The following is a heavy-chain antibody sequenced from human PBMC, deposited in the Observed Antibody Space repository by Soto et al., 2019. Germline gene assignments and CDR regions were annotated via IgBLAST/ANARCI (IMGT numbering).Heavy chain of an antibody. D-gene: IGHD1-26*01. CDR2: TYYRSKWYS. CDR1: GDSVSSNSAA. CDR3: ARDQDEGAAAYPTYYYYGMDV. Sequence: QVQLQQSGPGLLKPSQTLSLTCAISGDSVSSNSAAWNWIRQSPSRGLEWLGRTYYRSKWYSDFALCVKSRITINPDTSKNQFSLHLKSVTPEDTAVYFCARDQDEGAAAYPTYYYYGMDVWGQGTTVTVSS. V-gene: IGHV6-1*01. J-gene: IGHJ6*02.